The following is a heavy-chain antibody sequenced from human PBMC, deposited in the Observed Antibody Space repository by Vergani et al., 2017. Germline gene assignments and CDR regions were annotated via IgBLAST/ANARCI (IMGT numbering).Heavy chain of an antibody. V-gene: IGHV3-49*04. CDR2: IWSKPYGGTT. CDR1: GFTLGDYA. D-gene: IGHD6-13*01. J-gene: IGHJ4*01. CDR3: TTGFPGSSWSTY. Sequence: EVHLVESGGGLVQPRRSLRLSCSGSGFTLGDYAMTWVRQAPGKGLEWVAFIWSKPYGGTTEYAASVKGRFTISRDDSKSIAYLQMSSLKAEDTAVYYCTTGFPGSSWSTYWGQGTLVTVSS.